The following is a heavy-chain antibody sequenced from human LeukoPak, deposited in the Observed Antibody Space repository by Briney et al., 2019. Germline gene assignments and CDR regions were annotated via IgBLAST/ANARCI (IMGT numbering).Heavy chain of an antibody. CDR1: GGSFSGYY. CDR2: INHSGST. CDR3: ARPQVGARRPRGNAFDI. V-gene: IGHV4-34*01. D-gene: IGHD1-26*01. J-gene: IGHJ3*02. Sequence: SETLSLTCAVYGGSFSGYYWSWIRQPPGKGLEWIGEINHSGSTNYNPSLKSRVTISVDTSKNQFSLKLSSVTAADTAVYYCARPQVGARRPRGNAFDIWGQGTMVTVSS.